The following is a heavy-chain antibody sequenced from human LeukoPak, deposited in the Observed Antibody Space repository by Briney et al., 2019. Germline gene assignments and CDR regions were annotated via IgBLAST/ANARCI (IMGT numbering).Heavy chain of an antibody. CDR3: ARDPRYSYDSSGYYFGC. J-gene: IGHJ4*02. CDR1: GFTFSSYN. Sequence: GGSLRLSCAASGFTFSSYNMNWVRQAPGKGLGWVSYISRSSSTIYYPDSVKGRFTISRDNVKNSLYLQMNSLREEDKDVYYCARDPRYSYDSSGYYFGCWGKGTMVTVSS. V-gene: IGHV3-48*02. D-gene: IGHD3-22*01. CDR2: ISRSSSTI.